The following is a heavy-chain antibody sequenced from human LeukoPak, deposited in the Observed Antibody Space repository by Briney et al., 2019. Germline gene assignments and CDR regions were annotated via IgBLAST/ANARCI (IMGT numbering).Heavy chain of an antibody. J-gene: IGHJ4*02. CDR3: ARDLSSSWHTPTGY. CDR1: GFTFSSYS. Sequence: GGSLRLSCAASGFTFSSYSMNWVRQAPGKGLEWVSSISSSSSYIYYADSVKGRFTISRDNAKNSLYLQMNSLRAEDKAVYYCARDLSSSWHTPTGYWGQGTLVTVSS. V-gene: IGHV3-21*01. CDR2: ISSSSSYI. D-gene: IGHD6-13*01.